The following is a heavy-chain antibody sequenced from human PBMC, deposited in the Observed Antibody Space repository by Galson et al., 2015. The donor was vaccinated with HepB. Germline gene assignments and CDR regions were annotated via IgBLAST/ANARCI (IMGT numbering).Heavy chain of an antibody. Sequence: TCTVSGGSISSGDYYWSWIRQPPGKGLEWIGYIYYSGNVLYNPSLKSRVTMSVDTSKNHFSLKLSSVTAADTAVYYCATYPNDSRREYFDLWGRGTLVTVSS. J-gene: IGHJ2*01. V-gene: IGHV4-30-4*01. CDR3: ATYPNDSRREYFDL. CDR2: IYYSGNV. CDR1: GGSISSGDYY. D-gene: IGHD3-16*01.